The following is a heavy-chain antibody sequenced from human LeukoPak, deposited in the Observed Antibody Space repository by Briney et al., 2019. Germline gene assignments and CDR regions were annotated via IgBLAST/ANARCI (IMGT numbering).Heavy chain of an antibody. Sequence: GGSLRLSCAASGFTFSTYAMTWVRQAPGKGLEWVSLISYVGDNTYYADSVKGRFTISRGNSKNTLYLQMNSLRAEDTAVYYCAKRFDSGGWYAAFDIWGQGTMVTVSS. CDR2: ISYVGDNT. V-gene: IGHV3-23*01. CDR3: AKRFDSGGWYAAFDI. D-gene: IGHD6-19*01. J-gene: IGHJ3*02. CDR1: GFTFSTYA.